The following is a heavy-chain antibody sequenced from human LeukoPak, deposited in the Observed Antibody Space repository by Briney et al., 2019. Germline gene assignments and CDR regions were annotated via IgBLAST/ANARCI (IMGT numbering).Heavy chain of an antibody. J-gene: IGHJ4*02. D-gene: IGHD6-19*01. CDR1: GFTFSNYG. Sequence: GGSLRLSCAASGFTFSNYGMSWVRQAPGKGLEWVSAIGGSGGTTYYADSVKGRFTISRDNSKNTVNLQMNSLRAEDTAVYYCAKEGGNSGWYDFDYWGQGTLVIVSS. CDR3: AKEGGNSGWYDFDY. CDR2: IGGSGGTT. V-gene: IGHV3-23*01.